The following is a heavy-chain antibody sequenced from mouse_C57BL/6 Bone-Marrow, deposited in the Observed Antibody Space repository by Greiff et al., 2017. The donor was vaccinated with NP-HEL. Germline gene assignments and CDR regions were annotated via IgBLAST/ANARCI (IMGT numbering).Heavy chain of an antibody. V-gene: IGHV1-69*01. Sequence: QVQLQQPGAELVMPGASVKLSCKASGYTFTSYWMHWVKQRPGQGLEWIGEIDPSDSYTNYNQKFKGKSTLTVDKSSSTAYMQLSSLTSEDSAFYYCSRDTTTVVAPYYAMDYWGQETSVTVSS. CDR2: IDPSDSYT. D-gene: IGHD1-1*01. J-gene: IGHJ4*01. CDR3: SRDTTTVVAPYYAMDY. CDR1: GYTFTSYW.